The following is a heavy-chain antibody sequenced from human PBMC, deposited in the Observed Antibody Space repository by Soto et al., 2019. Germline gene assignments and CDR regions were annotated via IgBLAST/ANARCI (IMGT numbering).Heavy chain of an antibody. J-gene: IGHJ4*02. D-gene: IGHD1-1*01. Sequence: PGGSLRLSCAASGFSLSAYWMHWVRQAPGKGLVWVSRISPDGRSVSYADSVKGRFTFSRDNAQNTVYLQMNGLRAEDTAVYQCVREGNWIRDYWGQGTLVTVSS. CDR1: GFSLSAYW. CDR2: ISPDGRSV. V-gene: IGHV3-74*01. CDR3: VREGNWIRDY.